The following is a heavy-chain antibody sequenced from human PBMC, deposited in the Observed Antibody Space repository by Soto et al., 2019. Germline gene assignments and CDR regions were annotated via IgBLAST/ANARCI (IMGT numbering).Heavy chain of an antibody. Sequence: ASETLSLTCAVSGGSISSGGYSWSWIRQPPGKGLEWIGYIYHSGSTYYNPSLKSRVTISVDRSKNQFSLKLSSVTAADTAVYYCAGWGYGDYESVDYWGQGTLVTVSS. CDR3: AGWGYGDYESVDY. J-gene: IGHJ4*02. CDR2: IYHSGST. CDR1: GGSISSGGYS. V-gene: IGHV4-30-2*01. D-gene: IGHD4-17*01.